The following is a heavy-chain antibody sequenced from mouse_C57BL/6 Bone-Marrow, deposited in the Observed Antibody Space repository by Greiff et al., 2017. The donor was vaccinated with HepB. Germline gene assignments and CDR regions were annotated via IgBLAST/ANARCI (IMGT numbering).Heavy chain of an antibody. CDR3: ARAYYKGYFDY. CDR2: IYPRSGNT. V-gene: IGHV1-81*01. J-gene: IGHJ2*01. CDR1: GYTFTSYG. Sequence: VHLVESGAELARPGASVKLSCKASGYTFTSYGISWVKQRTGQGLEWIGEIYPRSGNTYYNEKFKGKATLTADKSSSTAYMELRSLTSEDSAVYFCARAYYKGYFDYRGQGTTLTVSS. D-gene: IGHD2-12*01.